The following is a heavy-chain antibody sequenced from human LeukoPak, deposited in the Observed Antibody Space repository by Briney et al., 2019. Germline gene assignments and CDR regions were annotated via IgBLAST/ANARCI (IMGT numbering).Heavy chain of an antibody. CDR1: GFTVSSNY. V-gene: IGHV3-66*01. CDR2: IYSGGST. CDR3: ARAGGGYDLPFDY. J-gene: IGHJ4*02. Sequence: GGPLRLSCAASGFTVSSNYMSWVRQAPGKGLEWVSVIYSGGSTYYADSVKGRFTISRDNSKNTLYLQMNSLRAEDTAVYYCARAGGGYDLPFDYWGQGTLVTVSS. D-gene: IGHD5-12*01.